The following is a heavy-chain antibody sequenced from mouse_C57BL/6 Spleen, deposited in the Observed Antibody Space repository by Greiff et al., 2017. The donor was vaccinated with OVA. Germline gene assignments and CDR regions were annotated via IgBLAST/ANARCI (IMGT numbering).Heavy chain of an antibody. CDR2: VDPANGNT. Sequence: VQLQQSVAELVRPGASVKLSCTASGSNIKNTYMHWVKQRPEQGLAGIGRVDPANGNTKYAPKFQGTTTITADTSANTAYRQLTSLTSEDTAIYYCARITTIVAAFAYWGQGTLVTVSA. CDR3: ARITTIVAAFAY. CDR1: GSNIKNTY. D-gene: IGHD1-1*01. J-gene: IGHJ3*01. V-gene: IGHV14-3*01.